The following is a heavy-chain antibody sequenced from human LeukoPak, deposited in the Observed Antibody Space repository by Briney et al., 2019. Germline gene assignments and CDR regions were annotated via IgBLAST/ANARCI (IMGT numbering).Heavy chain of an antibody. CDR3: AKGSGYYDY. Sequence: GGSLRLSCAASGFTFDDYAMHWVRQAPGKGLEWVSGISWNSGSIGYADSVKGRFTISRDNAKNSLYLQMNSLRAGDTALYYCAKGSGYYDYWGQGTLVTVSS. CDR2: ISWNSGSI. D-gene: IGHD3-3*01. CDR1: GFTFDDYA. V-gene: IGHV3-9*01. J-gene: IGHJ4*02.